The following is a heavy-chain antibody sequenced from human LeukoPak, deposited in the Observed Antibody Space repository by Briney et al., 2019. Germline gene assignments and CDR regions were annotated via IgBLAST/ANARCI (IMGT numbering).Heavy chain of an antibody. D-gene: IGHD6-13*01. V-gene: IGHV1-69*05. J-gene: IGHJ6*03. CDR3: ASGSSSSWSHYYYYYYMDV. Sequence: GASVKVSCKASGGTFSSYAIIWVRQAPGQGLEWMGGIIPIFGTANYAQKFQGRVTITTDESTSTAYMELSSLRSEDTAVYYCASGSSSSWSHYYYYYYMDVWGKGTTVTVSS. CDR1: GGTFSSYA. CDR2: IIPIFGTA.